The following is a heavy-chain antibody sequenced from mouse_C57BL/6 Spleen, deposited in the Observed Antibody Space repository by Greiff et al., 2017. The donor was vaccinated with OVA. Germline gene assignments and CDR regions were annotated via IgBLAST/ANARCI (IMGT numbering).Heavy chain of an antibody. Sequence: QVQLQQPGAELVMPGASVKLSCKASGYTFTSYWMHWVKQRPGQGLEWIGEIHPSDSYTNYNQKFKGKSTLTVDKSSSTAYMQLSSLTSEDSAVYYCARVYSSSYVFDYWGQGTTLTVSS. V-gene: IGHV1-69*01. CDR1: GYTFTSYW. CDR3: ARVYSSSYVFDY. J-gene: IGHJ2*01. CDR2: IHPSDSYT. D-gene: IGHD1-1*01.